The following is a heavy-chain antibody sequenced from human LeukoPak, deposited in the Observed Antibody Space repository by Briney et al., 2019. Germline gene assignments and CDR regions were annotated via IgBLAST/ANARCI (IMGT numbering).Heavy chain of an antibody. D-gene: IGHD5-24*01. Sequence: GGSLRLSCAASGFTFSSYGMHWVRQAPGKGLEWVAVIWYDGSNKYYADSVKGRFTISRDNAKNSLYLQMNSLRAEDTAVYYCARGLMAFWGQGTMVTVSS. CDR1: GFTFSSYG. V-gene: IGHV3-33*01. J-gene: IGHJ3*01. CDR2: IWYDGSNK. CDR3: ARGLMAF.